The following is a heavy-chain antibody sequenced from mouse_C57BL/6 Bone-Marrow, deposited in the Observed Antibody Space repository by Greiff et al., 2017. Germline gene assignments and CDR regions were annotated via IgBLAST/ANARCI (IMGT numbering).Heavy chain of an antibody. J-gene: IGHJ3*01. CDR1: GFTFSSYA. Sequence: EVKLVESGEGLVKPGGSLKLSCAASGFTFSSYAMSWVRQTPEKRLEWVAYISSGGDYIYYADTVKGRFTISRDNARNTLYLQMSSLKSEDTAMYYCTRDLGYDWFAYWGQGTLVTVSA. CDR3: TRDLGYDWFAY. D-gene: IGHD2-2*01. CDR2: ISSGGDYI. V-gene: IGHV5-9-1*02.